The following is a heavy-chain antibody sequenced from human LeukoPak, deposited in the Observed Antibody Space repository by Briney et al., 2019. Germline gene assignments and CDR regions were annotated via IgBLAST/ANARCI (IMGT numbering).Heavy chain of an antibody. CDR2: IWYDGSNK. Sequence: PGRSLRLSCAASGFTFSSYGMHWVRQAPGKGLEWVAVIWYDGSNKYYADSVKGRFTISRDNSKNTLYLQMNSLRAEDTAVYYCAKEVVAARRYYYYGMDVWGQGTTVTVSS. D-gene: IGHD6-6*01. J-gene: IGHJ6*02. V-gene: IGHV3-33*06. CDR3: AKEVVAARRYYYYGMDV. CDR1: GFTFSSYG.